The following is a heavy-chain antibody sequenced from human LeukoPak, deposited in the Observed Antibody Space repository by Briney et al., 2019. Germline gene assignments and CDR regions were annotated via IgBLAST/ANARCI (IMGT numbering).Heavy chain of an antibody. D-gene: IGHD4-23*01. CDR1: GYTLTELS. V-gene: IGHV1-24*01. Sequence: ASVKVSCKVSGYTLTELSMHWVRQAPGKGLEWMGGFDPEDGETIYAQKFQGRVTMTEDTSTDTAYMELSSLRSEDTAVYYCATGFKRWYPGAFDTWGQGTMVTVSS. CDR3: ATGFKRWYPGAFDT. J-gene: IGHJ3*02. CDR2: FDPEDGET.